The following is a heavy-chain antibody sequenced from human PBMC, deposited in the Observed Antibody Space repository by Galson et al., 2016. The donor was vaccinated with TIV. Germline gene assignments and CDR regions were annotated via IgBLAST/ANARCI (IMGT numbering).Heavy chain of an antibody. V-gene: IGHV3-30*04. J-gene: IGHJ4*02. CDR3: ARDGHDFWSGGANTLDY. D-gene: IGHD3-3*01. CDR1: GFPFSSYP. Sequence: SLRLSCAASGFPFSSYPMHWVRPAPGKGLEWVAIRSYDGSNEYYADSVKGRFTISRDNSKNTLYLQMDSLRIEDTAVYYCARDGHDFWSGGANTLDYWGQGTLVTVSS. CDR2: RSYDGSNE.